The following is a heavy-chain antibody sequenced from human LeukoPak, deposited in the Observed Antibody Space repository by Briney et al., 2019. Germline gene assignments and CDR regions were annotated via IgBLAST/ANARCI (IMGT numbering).Heavy chain of an antibody. V-gene: IGHV1-2*06. CDR2: INPNSGGT. CDR3: ARALNYDFWSGYGYEMDV. D-gene: IGHD3-3*01. Sequence: GASVKVSCKASGYTFTGYYMHWVRQAPGQGLEWMGRINPNSGGTNYAQKFQGRVTMTRDTSISTAYMELSRLRSEDTAVYYCARALNYDFWSGYGYEMDVWGKGTTVTVSS. J-gene: IGHJ6*04. CDR1: GYTFTGYY.